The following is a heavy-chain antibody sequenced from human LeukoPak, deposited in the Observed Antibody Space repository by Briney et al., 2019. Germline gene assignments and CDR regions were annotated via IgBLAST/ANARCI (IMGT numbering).Heavy chain of an antibody. D-gene: IGHD1-1*01. V-gene: IGHV3-21*01. CDR1: GFTFSSYS. CDR2: ISSSSSYI. CDR3: ARENDGYYYFDY. Sequence: GGSLRLSCAASGFTFSSYSMNWVRQAPGKGLEWVSSISSSSSYIYYADSVKGRFTISRDNAKNSLYLQMNSLRAEDTAVYYCARENDGYYYFDYWGQGTLVTVSS. J-gene: IGHJ4*02.